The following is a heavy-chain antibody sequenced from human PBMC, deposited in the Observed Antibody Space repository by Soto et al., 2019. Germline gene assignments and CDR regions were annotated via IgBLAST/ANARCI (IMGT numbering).Heavy chain of an antibody. Sequence: GASVKVSCKASGDTFTNYDINWVLRAPGQGLEWMGWMNPHNGNTGYAQKFQGRVTMTRDTSISTAYMELSRLRSDDTAVYYCARDLEYHFDYWGQGTLVTVS. CDR1: GDTFTNYD. CDR2: MNPHNGNT. V-gene: IGHV1-8*02. D-gene: IGHD2-2*01. CDR3: ARDLEYHFDY. J-gene: IGHJ4*02.